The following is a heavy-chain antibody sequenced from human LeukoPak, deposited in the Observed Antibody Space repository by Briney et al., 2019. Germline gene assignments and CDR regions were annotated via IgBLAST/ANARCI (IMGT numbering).Heavy chain of an antibody. V-gene: IGHV4-39*07. J-gene: IGHJ4*02. Sequence: SETLSLTCTVSGGSIRSSYYYWGWIRQPPGKGLEWIGSIYDSGSTYYNPSLKSRVTISVDTSKSQFSLKLSSVTAADTAVYYCARRAAGYYYDSRVPIDYWGQGTLVTVSS. CDR3: ARRAAGYYYDSRVPIDY. CDR2: IYDSGST. D-gene: IGHD3-22*01. CDR1: GGSIRSSYYY.